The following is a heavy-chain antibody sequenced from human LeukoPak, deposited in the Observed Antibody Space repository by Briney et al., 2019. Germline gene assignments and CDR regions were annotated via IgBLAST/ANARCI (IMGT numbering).Heavy chain of an antibody. D-gene: IGHD2-2*01. CDR3: AVDIVVVPGWFDP. J-gene: IGHJ5*02. CDR1: GGSFSGYY. CDR2: INHSGST. V-gene: IGHV4-34*01. Sequence: SETLSLTCAVYGGSFSGYYWSWIRQPPGKGLEWIGEINHSGSTNYNPSLKSRVTISVDTSKNQFSLKLSSVAAADTAVYYCAVDIVVVPGWFDPWGQGTLVTVSS.